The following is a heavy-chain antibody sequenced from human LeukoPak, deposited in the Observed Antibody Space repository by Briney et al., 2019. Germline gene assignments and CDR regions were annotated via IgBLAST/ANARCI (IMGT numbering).Heavy chain of an antibody. CDR2: FDPEDGET. J-gene: IGHJ5*02. CDR3: ATASTKLELRGFDP. D-gene: IGHD1-7*01. CDR1: GYTLTELS. V-gene: IGHV1-24*01. Sequence: ASVKVSCKVSGYTLTELSMHWVRQAPGKGLEWMGGFDPEDGETIYAQKFQGRVTMTEDTPTDTAYMELSSLRSEDTAVYYCATASTKLELRGFDPWGQGTLVTVSS.